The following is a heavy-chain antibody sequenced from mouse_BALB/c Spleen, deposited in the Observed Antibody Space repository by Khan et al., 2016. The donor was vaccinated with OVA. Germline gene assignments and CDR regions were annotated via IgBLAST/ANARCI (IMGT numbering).Heavy chain of an antibody. CDR2: ISYSGGT. CDR1: GYSITSGYA. D-gene: IGHD1-1*01. Sequence: EVQLQESGPGLVKPSQSLSLTCTVTGYSITSGYAWNWIRQFPGNKLEWMGYISYSGGTSYNPSLKSRISITRDTSKNPFFLQLNSVTTEDTATYYCARGNYYGYYFDDWGQGTTLTVSS. V-gene: IGHV3-2*02. J-gene: IGHJ2*01. CDR3: ARGNYYGYYFDD.